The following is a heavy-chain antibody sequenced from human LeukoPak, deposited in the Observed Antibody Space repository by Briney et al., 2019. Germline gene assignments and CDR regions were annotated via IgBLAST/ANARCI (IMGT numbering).Heavy chain of an antibody. V-gene: IGHV3-9*01. CDR1: GFTFSSYS. J-gene: IGHJ3*02. CDR3: AKDDAFDI. CDR2: ISWNSGSI. Sequence: PGGSLRLSCAASGFTFSSYSMNWVRQAPGKGLVWVSGISWNSGSIGYADSVKGRFTISRDNAKNSLYLQMNSLRAEDTALDYCAKDDAFDIWGQGTMVTVSS.